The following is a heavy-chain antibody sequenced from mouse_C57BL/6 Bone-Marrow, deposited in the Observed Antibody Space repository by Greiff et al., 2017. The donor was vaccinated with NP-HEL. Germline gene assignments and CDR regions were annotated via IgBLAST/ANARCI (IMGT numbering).Heavy chain of an antibody. V-gene: IGHV2-2*01. CDR3: ARNDDGSRAMDY. CDR1: GFSLTSYG. CDR2: IWSGGST. J-gene: IGHJ4*01. Sequence: VKVVESGPGLVQPSQSLSITCTVSGFSLTSYGVHWVRQSPGKGLEWLGVIWSGGSTDYNAAFISRLSISKDNSKSQVFFKMNSLQADDTAIYYCARNDDGSRAMDYWGQGTSVTVSS. D-gene: IGHD1-1*01.